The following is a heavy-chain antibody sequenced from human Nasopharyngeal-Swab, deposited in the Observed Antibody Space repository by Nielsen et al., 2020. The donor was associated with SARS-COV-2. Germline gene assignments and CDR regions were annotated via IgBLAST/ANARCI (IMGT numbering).Heavy chain of an antibody. Sequence: GESLKISCAASGFTFSSYNMNWVRQAPGKGLEWVSSISRSSSYIYYADSVKGRFTISRDNAKNSLYLQMNSLRAEDTPVYYCARGCVLTGPSCYYYGMDVWGQGTTVTVSS. V-gene: IGHV3-21*01. CDR1: GFTFSSYN. CDR3: ARGCVLTGPSCYYYGMDV. CDR2: ISRSSSYI. D-gene: IGHD3-9*01. J-gene: IGHJ6*02.